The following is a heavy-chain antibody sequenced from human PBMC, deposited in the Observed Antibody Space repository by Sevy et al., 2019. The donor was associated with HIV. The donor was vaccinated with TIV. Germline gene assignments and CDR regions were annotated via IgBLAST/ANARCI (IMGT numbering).Heavy chain of an antibody. V-gene: IGHV4-31*03. CDR3: AREITRGAFDI. CDR2: IYYSGST. Sequence: TLSLTCTVSGGSISSGGYYWNWIRQHPGKGLEWIGYIYYSGSTYYNPSLKSRVTISVDTSKNQFSLKLSSVTAADTAVYYCAREITRGAFDIWGQGTMVTVSS. J-gene: IGHJ3*02. D-gene: IGHD3-16*01. CDR1: GGSISSGGYY.